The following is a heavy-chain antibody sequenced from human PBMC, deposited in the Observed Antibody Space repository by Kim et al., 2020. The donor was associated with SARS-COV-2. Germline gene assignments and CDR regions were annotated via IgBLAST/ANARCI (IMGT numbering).Heavy chain of an antibody. Sequence: SETLSLTCTVSGGSISSSSYYWGWIRQPPGKGLEWIGSIYYSGSTYYNPSLKSRVTISVDTSKNQFSLKLSSVTAADTAVYYCAKSITMIVVVRDWGQGTLVTVSS. D-gene: IGHD3-22*01. CDR3: AKSITMIVVVRD. CDR1: GGSISSSSYY. V-gene: IGHV4-39*01. J-gene: IGHJ4*02. CDR2: IYYSGST.